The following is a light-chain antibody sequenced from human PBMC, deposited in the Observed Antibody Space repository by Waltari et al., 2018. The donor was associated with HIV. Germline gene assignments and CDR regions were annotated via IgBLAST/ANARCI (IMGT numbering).Light chain of an antibody. J-gene: IGLJ1*01. Sequence: QSALTQPAAVSGSPGQSITISCTGARGDVGTYNYVSWYQQLPGKAPKLIIYEVSTRPSGLSNRFSGSKSGNTASLTISGLQAEDEGYYYCSSYTSRDTFVFGTGTEVTVL. CDR3: SSYTSRDTFV. CDR1: RGDVGTYNY. V-gene: IGLV2-14*01. CDR2: EVS.